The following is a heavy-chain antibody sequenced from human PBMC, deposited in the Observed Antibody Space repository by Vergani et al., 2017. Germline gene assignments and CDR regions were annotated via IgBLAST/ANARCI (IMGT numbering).Heavy chain of an antibody. CDR3: ARVNAFDI. J-gene: IGHJ3*02. V-gene: IGHV1-2*02. Sequence: QVQLVQSGAEVKKPGASVKVSCKASGYTFTGYYMHWVRQAPGQGLEWMGWINPNSGGTNYAQKFQGRVTITADKSTSTAYMELSSLRSEDTAVYYCARVNAFDIWGQGTMVTVSS. CDR2: INPNSGGT. CDR1: GYTFTGYY.